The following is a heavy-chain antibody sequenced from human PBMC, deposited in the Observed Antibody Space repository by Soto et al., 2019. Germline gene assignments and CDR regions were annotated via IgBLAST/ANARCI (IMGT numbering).Heavy chain of an antibody. D-gene: IGHD1-1*01. CDR1: GFTFSDHY. CDR2: ISTSSSYT. Sequence: QVQLVESGGGLVKPGGSLRLYCVASGFTFSDHYMTWIRQAPGKGLEWLSYISTSSSYTNYADSVKGRFTISRDNAMNSLYLQMNSLRAEDTAVYYCARLRLTGYFDYWGQGTLVTVSS. J-gene: IGHJ4*02. V-gene: IGHV3-11*05. CDR3: ARLRLTGYFDY.